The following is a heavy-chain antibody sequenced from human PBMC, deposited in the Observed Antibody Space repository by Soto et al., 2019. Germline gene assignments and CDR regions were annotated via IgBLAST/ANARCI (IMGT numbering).Heavy chain of an antibody. CDR2: IYYSGST. Sequence: SETLSLTCTVSGGSISSGDYYWSWIRQPPGKGLEWIGYIYYSGSTYYNPSLKSRVTISVDTSKNQFPLKLSSVTAADTAVYYCATFRALYGMDVWGQGTTVTVSS. J-gene: IGHJ6*02. CDR3: ATFRALYGMDV. CDR1: GGSISSGDYY. V-gene: IGHV4-30-4*01.